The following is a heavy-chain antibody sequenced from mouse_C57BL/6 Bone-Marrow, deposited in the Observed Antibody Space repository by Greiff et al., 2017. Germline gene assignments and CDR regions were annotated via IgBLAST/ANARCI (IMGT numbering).Heavy chain of an antibody. D-gene: IGHD2-4*01. CDR3: ARGGYYDYAWFAY. Sequence: QVQLKESGAELVRPGASVKLSCKASGYTFTDYYINWVKQRPGQGLEWIARIYPGSGNTYYNEKFTGKATLTAEKSSSTAYMQLSSLTSEDSAVYFCARGGYYDYAWFAYWGQGTLVTVSA. CDR1: GYTFTDYY. V-gene: IGHV1-76*01. CDR2: IYPGSGNT. J-gene: IGHJ3*01.